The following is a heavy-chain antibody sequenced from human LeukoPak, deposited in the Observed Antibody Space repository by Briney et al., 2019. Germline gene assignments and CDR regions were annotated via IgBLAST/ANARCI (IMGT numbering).Heavy chain of an antibody. J-gene: IGHJ4*02. Sequence: PGGSLRLSCAASGXTFNSYAMSWVRQAPEKGREWVATISGSGGGTYYADSVKGRFTISRDDSKNTLYLQMNSLRAEDTAVYYCAKDLGRYRNNYFDYWGQGTLVTVSS. CDR2: ISGSGGGT. V-gene: IGHV3-23*01. CDR1: GXTFNSYA. D-gene: IGHD1-26*01. CDR3: AKDLGRYRNNYFDY.